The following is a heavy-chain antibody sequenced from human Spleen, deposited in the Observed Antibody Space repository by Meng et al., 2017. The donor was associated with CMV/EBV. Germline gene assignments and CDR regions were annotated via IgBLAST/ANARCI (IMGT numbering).Heavy chain of an antibody. V-gene: IGHV1-2*02. Sequence: ASVKVSCKASGYTFTDYSMHWVRQAPGQGLEWMGWIYPNSGGTNYAQKFQGRVTMTRDTSISTAYMELSRLTSDDTSMYSCARAGAVGPIVWRVGAFDIWGQGTMVTVSS. D-gene: IGHD1-26*01. J-gene: IGHJ3*02. CDR1: GYTFTDYS. CDR3: ARAGAVGPIVWRVGAFDI. CDR2: IYPNSGGT.